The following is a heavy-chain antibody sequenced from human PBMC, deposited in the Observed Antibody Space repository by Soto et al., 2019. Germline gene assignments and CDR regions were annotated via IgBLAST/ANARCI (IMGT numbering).Heavy chain of an antibody. D-gene: IGHD1-26*01. CDR3: AKVIESGSYSTALDH. Sequence: QVQLVESGGGVVQPGRSLRLSCATSGFIFSSYGMHWVRQVLGKGLEWVALISYDGSNEAYADSVKGRFIITRDKSKSTLYLQMDSLRAEDTAVYYCAKVIESGSYSTALDHWGQGTRVTVSS. J-gene: IGHJ4*02. CDR1: GFIFSSYG. CDR2: ISYDGSNE. V-gene: IGHV3-30*18.